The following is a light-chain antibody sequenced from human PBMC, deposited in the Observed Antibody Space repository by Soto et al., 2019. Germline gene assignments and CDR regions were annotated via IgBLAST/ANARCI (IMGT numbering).Light chain of an antibody. CDR2: GAS. V-gene: IGKV3-20*01. CDR1: QSVSSSY. J-gene: IGKJ1*01. CDR3: QQYDWSLTWT. Sequence: EIVLTQSPGTLSLSPGERATLSCRASQSVSSSYLAWYQQKPGQAPRLLIYGASSRATGIPDRFSGSGSGTDFTLTISELEPEDFAVYYCQQYDWSLTWTFGQGTKVDI.